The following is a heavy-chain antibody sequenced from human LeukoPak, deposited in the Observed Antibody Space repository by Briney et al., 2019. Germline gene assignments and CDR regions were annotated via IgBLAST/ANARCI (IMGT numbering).Heavy chain of an antibody. Sequence: ASVKVSCKASGCTFTSYGISWVRQAPGQGREGMGWISAYNGNTNYAQKLQGRVTMTTDTSTSTAYMELRSLKSDDTAVYYCARDLGPRAGWYTDYWGQGTLVTVSS. V-gene: IGHV1-18*01. D-gene: IGHD6-19*01. CDR1: GCTFTSYG. CDR3: ARDLGPRAGWYTDY. CDR2: ISAYNGNT. J-gene: IGHJ4*02.